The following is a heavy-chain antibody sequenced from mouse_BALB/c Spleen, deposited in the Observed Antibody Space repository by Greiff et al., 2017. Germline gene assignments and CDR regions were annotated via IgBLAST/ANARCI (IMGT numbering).Heavy chain of an antibody. J-gene: IGHJ3*01. D-gene: IGHD2-4*01. CDR2: IRLKSNNYAT. CDR3: TSLYYDYDPFAY. V-gene: IGHV6-6*02. Sequence: EVQVVESGGGLVQPGGSMKLSCVASGFTFSNYWMNWVRQSPEKGLEWVAEIRLKSNNYATHYAESVKGRFTISRDDSKSSVYLQMNNLRAEDTGIYYCTSLYYDYDPFAYWGQGTLVTVSA. CDR1: GFTFSNYW.